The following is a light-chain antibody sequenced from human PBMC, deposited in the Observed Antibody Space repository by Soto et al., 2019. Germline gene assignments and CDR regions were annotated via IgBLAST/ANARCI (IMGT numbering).Light chain of an antibody. CDR2: GAS. Sequence: EIVLTQSPGTLSVSPGERATLSCRASQSVGRNFLAWYQQKPGQAPRLLIYGASTRASGIPDRFSGSGSGTDCTLTISRLEPEDFAVYYCQQYASSPLTFGGGTKVETK. V-gene: IGKV3-20*01. CDR1: QSVGRNF. J-gene: IGKJ4*01. CDR3: QQYASSPLT.